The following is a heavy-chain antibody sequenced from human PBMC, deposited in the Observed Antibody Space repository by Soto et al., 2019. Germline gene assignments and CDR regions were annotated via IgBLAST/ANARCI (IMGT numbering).Heavy chain of an antibody. J-gene: IGHJ5*02. CDR1: GITFGTYA. CDR3: ARAISGYVT. D-gene: IGHD5-12*01. Sequence: ASVKVSCKASGITFGTYAMHWVRQAPGQRLEWMGWINAGNGNTRYSQKFQGRVTLTRDTSASTAYMDLSSLRSEDTAIYYCARAISGYVTWGQGTLVTVSS. CDR2: INAGNGNT. V-gene: IGHV1-3*01.